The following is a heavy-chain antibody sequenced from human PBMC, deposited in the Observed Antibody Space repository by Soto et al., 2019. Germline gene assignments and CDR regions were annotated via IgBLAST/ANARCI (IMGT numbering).Heavy chain of an antibody. D-gene: IGHD2-15*01. J-gene: IGHJ5*02. CDR2: VIPIFGTA. CDR1: GGTFSSYA. V-gene: IGHV1-69*12. CDR3: ARAAVVAATFNWFDP. Sequence: QVQLVQSGAEVKKPGSSVKVSCKASGGTFSSYAISWVRQAPGQGLEWMGGVIPIFGTANYAQKFQGRVTITADEAKSTAYMELSSLRSEDTAVYYCARAAVVAATFNWFDPWGQGTLVTVSS.